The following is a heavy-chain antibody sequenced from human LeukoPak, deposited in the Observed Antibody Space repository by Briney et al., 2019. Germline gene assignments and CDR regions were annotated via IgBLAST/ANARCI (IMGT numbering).Heavy chain of an antibody. Sequence: ASVKVSCKASGYTFTGYYMHWVRQAPGQGLEWMGWINPNSGGTNYAQKFQGRVTMTRDTSISTAYMELSRLRSDDTAMYYCAKDDYYDSSGYRDWGQGTLVTVSS. J-gene: IGHJ4*02. CDR3: AKDDYYDSSGYRD. CDR2: INPNSGGT. V-gene: IGHV1-2*02. D-gene: IGHD3-22*01. CDR1: GYTFTGYY.